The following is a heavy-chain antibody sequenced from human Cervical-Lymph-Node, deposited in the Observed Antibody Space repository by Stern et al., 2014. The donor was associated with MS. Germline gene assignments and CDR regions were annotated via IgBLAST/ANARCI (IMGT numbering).Heavy chain of an antibody. Sequence: QVQLLQPGAEVKKPGSSVKVSCKASGGTFSSYAISWVRQAPGQGLEWMGGIIPIFGTANYAQKFQGRVTITADESTSTAYMELSSLRSEDTAVYYCARGRYCSSTSCYVYDYWGQGTLVTVSS. V-gene: IGHV1-69*01. CDR1: GGTFSSYA. CDR2: IIPIFGTA. D-gene: IGHD2-2*01. CDR3: ARGRYCSSTSCYVYDY. J-gene: IGHJ4*02.